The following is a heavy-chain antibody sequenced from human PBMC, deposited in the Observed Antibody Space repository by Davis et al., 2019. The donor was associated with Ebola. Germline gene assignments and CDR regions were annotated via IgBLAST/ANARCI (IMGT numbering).Heavy chain of an antibody. CDR1: GGSISSSNW. J-gene: IGHJ4*02. Sequence: PGGSLRLSCAVSGGSISSSNWWSWVRQPPGKGLEWIGEIYHSGSTNYNPSLKSRVTISVDKSKNQFSLKLSSVTAADTAVYYCARDGIGGPYSGADYWGQGTLVTVSS. D-gene: IGHD4-23*01. CDR2: IYHSGST. CDR3: ARDGIGGPYSGADY. V-gene: IGHV4-4*02.